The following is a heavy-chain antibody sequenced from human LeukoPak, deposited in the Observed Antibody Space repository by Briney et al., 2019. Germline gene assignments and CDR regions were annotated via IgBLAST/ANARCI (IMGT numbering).Heavy chain of an antibody. CDR2: IYYSGST. CDR1: GGSISSYY. V-gene: IGHV4-59*01. D-gene: IGHD3-16*01. J-gene: IGHJ6*03. CDR3: ARETSQKGAHYMDV. Sequence: SETLSLTCTVSGGSISSYYWNWIRQPPGKGLEWIGYIYYSGSTNYNPSLKGRVTISVDTSKNKFSLKLRSVTAADTAVYYCARETSQKGAHYMDVWGKGTTVTISS.